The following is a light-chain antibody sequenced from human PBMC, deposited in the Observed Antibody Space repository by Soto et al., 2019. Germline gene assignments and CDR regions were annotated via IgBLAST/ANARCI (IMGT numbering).Light chain of an antibody. V-gene: IGKV3-20*01. Sequence: ENVLTQSPGTLSLSPGERATLSCRASQSVSSSYLAWYQQKPGQAPRLLIYGASSRATGIPDRFSGSGSGTDSSLTISRLEPEDLAVYYSQQYGSSPWTFGQGTKVEIK. CDR3: QQYGSSPWT. J-gene: IGKJ1*01. CDR1: QSVSSSY. CDR2: GAS.